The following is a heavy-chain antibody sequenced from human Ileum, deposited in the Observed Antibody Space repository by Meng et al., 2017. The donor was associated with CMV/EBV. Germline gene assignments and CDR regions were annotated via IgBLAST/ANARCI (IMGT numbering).Heavy chain of an antibody. D-gene: IGHD3-3*01. Sequence: GESLKISCEASGFTFRNYGMSWVRQAPGKGLEWVSGISDSTGGTNYADSVRGRFTISRDISKNTLYLQMNSLTAEDTAVYYCCTAPGYYTTSPFDFWGQGTVVTVSS. CDR1: GFTFRNYG. CDR3: CTAPGYYTTSPFDF. J-gene: IGHJ4*02. CDR2: ISDSTGGT. V-gene: IGHV3-23*01.